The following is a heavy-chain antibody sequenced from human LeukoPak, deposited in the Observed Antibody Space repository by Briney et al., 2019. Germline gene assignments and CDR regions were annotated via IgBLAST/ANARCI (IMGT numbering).Heavy chain of an antibody. J-gene: IGHJ6*02. Sequence: SETLSPTCTVSGGSISSSSYYWGWIRQPPGKGLEWIGSIYYSGSTYYNPSLKSRVTISVDTSKNQFSLKLSSVTAADTAVYYCARGRLLWFGELLYYYYGMDVWGQGTTVTVSS. CDR2: IYYSGST. V-gene: IGHV4-39*01. CDR3: ARGRLLWFGELLYYYYGMDV. D-gene: IGHD3-10*01. CDR1: GGSISSSSYY.